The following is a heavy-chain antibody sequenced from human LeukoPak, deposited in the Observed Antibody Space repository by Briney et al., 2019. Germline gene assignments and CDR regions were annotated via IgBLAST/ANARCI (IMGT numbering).Heavy chain of an antibody. V-gene: IGHV1-69*04. Sequence: GASVKVSCKDSGGTLSSYAISWVRQAPGQGLEWMGRIIPILGIANYAQKFQGRVTITADKSTSTAYMELSSLRSEDTAVYYCARAEGILTGYVPREDYWGQGTLVTVSS. CDR3: ARAEGILTGYVPREDY. J-gene: IGHJ4*02. CDR2: IIPILGIA. CDR1: GGTLSSYA. D-gene: IGHD3-9*01.